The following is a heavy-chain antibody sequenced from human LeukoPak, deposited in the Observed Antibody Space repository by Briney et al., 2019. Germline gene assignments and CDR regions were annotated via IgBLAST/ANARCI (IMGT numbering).Heavy chain of an antibody. J-gene: IGHJ4*02. CDR2: INPSGGST. V-gene: IGHV1-46*01. CDR3: ARGFLEWLSDPHFDY. D-gene: IGHD3-3*01. CDR1: GYTFTSYY. Sequence: ASVKVSCRASGYTFTSYYMHWVRQAPGQGLEWMGIINPSGGSTSYAQRFQGRVTMTRDTSTSTVYMELSSLRSEDTAVYYCARGFLEWLSDPHFDYWGQGTLVTVSS.